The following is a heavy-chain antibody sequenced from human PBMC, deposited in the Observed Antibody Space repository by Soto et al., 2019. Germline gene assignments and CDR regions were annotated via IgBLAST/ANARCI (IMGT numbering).Heavy chain of an antibody. Sequence: EVQLLESGGGLVQPGGSLRLSCAASGFTFSSYAMTWVRQAPGKGLEWVSAISGSGTNRYYADSVKGRFTISRYNSKNSLYQQMTSLRAEDPALYDCAKDRVDYSDYRGLDYWGQGNLVTVSS. CDR1: GFTFSSYA. CDR3: AKDRVDYSDYRGLDY. CDR2: ISGSGTNR. V-gene: IGHV3-23*01. D-gene: IGHD4-17*01. J-gene: IGHJ4*02.